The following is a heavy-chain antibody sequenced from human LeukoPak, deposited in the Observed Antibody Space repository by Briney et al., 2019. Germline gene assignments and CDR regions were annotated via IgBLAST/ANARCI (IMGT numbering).Heavy chain of an antibody. CDR2: ISGSGGST. CDR1: GFTFSSYA. D-gene: IGHD3-3*01. V-gene: IGHV3-23*01. Sequence: GGSLRLSCAASGFTFSSYAMSWVRQAPGKGLEWVSDISGSGGSTYYADSVKGRFTISRDNSKNTLYLQMNSLRAEDTAVYYCAKGAYDFWSGYPYYFDYWGQGTLVTVSS. CDR3: AKGAYDFWSGYPYYFDY. J-gene: IGHJ4*02.